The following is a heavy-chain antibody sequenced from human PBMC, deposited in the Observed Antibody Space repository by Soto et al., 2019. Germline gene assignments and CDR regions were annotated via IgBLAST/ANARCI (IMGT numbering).Heavy chain of an antibody. Sequence: QVQLVQSGAEVKQPGSSVKVSCKAPGGTFSSYAISWVRQAPGQGLEWMGGIIPIFGTAKYAQKFQGRVTITADESMSTGYMELSSLRSEVTAVYYCARSQGGSSSLDIYYYYYYGMDVWGQGTTVTVSS. CDR3: ARSQGGSSSLDIYYYYYYGMDV. D-gene: IGHD2-15*01. J-gene: IGHJ6*02. V-gene: IGHV1-69*01. CDR1: GGTFSSYA. CDR2: IIPIFGTA.